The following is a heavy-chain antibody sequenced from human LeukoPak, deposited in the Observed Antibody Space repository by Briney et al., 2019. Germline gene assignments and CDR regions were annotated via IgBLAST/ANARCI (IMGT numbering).Heavy chain of an antibody. CDR2: IRTTAEGAKYA. V-gene: IGHV3-48*02. CDR3: ATDQRYAFDY. Sequence: QPGGSLRLSCATSGFSFTDYPMNWVRQAPGKGLEWISNIRTTAEGAKYAYYADSMKGRVTISRDDGKNTLYLHMNSLRDDDTAVYYCATDQRYAFDYWGQGILVTVSS. D-gene: IGHD3-9*01. J-gene: IGHJ4*02. CDR1: GFSFTDYP.